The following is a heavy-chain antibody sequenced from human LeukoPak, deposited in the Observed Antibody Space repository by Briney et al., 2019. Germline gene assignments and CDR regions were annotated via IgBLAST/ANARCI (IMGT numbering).Heavy chain of an antibody. CDR3: TTGGDVIVAGTRAFDI. D-gene: IGHD5-12*01. J-gene: IGHJ3*02. CDR2: IKSAIDGGAT. Sequence: PGGSLRLSCTASGFTFGDYAMSWVRQAPGKGLEWVGHIKSAIDGGATDYAAPVQGRFTISRDDSQTTLYLQMNGLRTEDTAVYYCTTGGDVIVAGTRAFDIWGQGTMVTVSS. CDR1: GFTFGDYA. V-gene: IGHV3-15*01.